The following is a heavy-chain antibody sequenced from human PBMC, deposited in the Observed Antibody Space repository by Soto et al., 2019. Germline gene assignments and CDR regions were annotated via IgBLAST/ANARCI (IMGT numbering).Heavy chain of an antibody. J-gene: IGHJ6*02. Sequence: QVQLVQSGAEVKKPGSSVKVSCKASGGTFSSYAISWVRQAPGQGLEWMGGIIPIFGTANYAKKFQGRVTITADESTSTAYMELSSLRSEDTAVYYCARDRVLRSIRDYYYYYGMDVWGQGTTVTVSS. CDR2: IIPIFGTA. CDR1: GGTFSSYA. CDR3: ARDRVLRSIRDYYYYYGMDV. D-gene: IGHD3-3*01. V-gene: IGHV1-69*01.